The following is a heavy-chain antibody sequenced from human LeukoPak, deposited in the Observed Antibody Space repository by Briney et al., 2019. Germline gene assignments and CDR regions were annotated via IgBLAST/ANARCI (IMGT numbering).Heavy chain of an antibody. CDR2: TNPAGSST. D-gene: IGHD1-26*01. CDR3: ARGVRGSYGTDL. J-gene: IGHJ5*02. Sequence: PGGSLRLSCAASGLTFSSDWMHWVRQAPGQGLVWVSRTNPAGSSTNYADSVKGRFTISRDNAMNTLYLHLNSLRAEDTAVYYCARGVRGSYGTDLWGQGTLVTVSS. CDR1: GLTFSSDW. V-gene: IGHV3-74*01.